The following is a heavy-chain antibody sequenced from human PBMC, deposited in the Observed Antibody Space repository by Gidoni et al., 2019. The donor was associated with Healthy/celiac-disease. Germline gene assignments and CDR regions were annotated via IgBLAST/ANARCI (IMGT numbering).Heavy chain of an antibody. CDR2: ISVSGGST. CDR1: GFTFSSYA. V-gene: IGHV3-23*01. CDR3: AKDVYCSSTSCYQADY. J-gene: IGHJ4*02. D-gene: IGHD2-2*01. Sequence: EVQLLESGGGLVQPGGSLRLSCAASGFTFSSYAMSWVRQAPGKGLEWVSAISVSGGSTYYADSVKGRFTISRDNSKNTLYLQMNSLRAEDTAVYYCAKDVYCSSTSCYQADYWGQGTLVTVSS.